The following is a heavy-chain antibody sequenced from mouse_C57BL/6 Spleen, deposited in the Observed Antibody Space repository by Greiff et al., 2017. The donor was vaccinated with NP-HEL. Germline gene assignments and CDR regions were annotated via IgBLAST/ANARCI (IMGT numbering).Heavy chain of an antibody. CDR2: IYPGSGNT. V-gene: IGHV1-66*01. CDR3: ARSYSNPYYAMDY. CDR1: GYSFTSYY. D-gene: IGHD2-5*01. Sequence: QVHVKQSGPELVKPGASVKISCKASGYSFTSYYIHWVKQRPGQGLEWIGWIYPGSGNTKYNEKFKGKATLTADTSSSTAYMQLSSLTSEDSAVYYCARSYSNPYYAMDYWGQGTSVTVSS. J-gene: IGHJ4*01.